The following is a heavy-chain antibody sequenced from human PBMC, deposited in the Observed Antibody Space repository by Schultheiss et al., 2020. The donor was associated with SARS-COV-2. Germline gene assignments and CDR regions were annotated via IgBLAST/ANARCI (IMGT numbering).Heavy chain of an antibody. CDR3: ARDKGSYDSGGDDAFDI. D-gene: IGHD3-22*01. CDR2: ISYDGSNK. V-gene: IGHV3-30*03. J-gene: IGHJ3*02. Sequence: GESLKISCAASGFTFSSYGMHWVRQAPGKGLEWVAVISYDGSNKYYADSVKGRFTISRDNSKNTLYLQMNSLRAEDTAVYYCARDKGSYDSGGDDAFDIWGQGTMVTVSS. CDR1: GFTFSSYG.